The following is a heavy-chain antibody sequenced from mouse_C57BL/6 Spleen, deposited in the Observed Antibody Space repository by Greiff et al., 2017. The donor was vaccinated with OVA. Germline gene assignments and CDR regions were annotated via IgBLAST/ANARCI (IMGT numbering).Heavy chain of an antibody. Sequence: VQLQQPGAELVMPGASVKLSCKASGYTFTSYWMHWVKQRPGQGLEWIGEIDPSDSYTNYNQKFKGKSTLTVDKSSSTAYMQLSSLTSEDSAVYYCAKGGYLAMDYWGQGTSVTVSS. CDR2: IDPSDSYT. CDR1: GYTFTSYW. CDR3: AKGGYLAMDY. J-gene: IGHJ4*01. V-gene: IGHV1-69*01.